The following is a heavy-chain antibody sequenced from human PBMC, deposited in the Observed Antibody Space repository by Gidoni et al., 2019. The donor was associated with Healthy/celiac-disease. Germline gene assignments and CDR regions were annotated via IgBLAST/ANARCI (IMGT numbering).Heavy chain of an antibody. CDR2: ISSSSSYT. V-gene: IGHV3-11*05. D-gene: IGHD3-3*01. CDR3: ARDLVLRFLEHSGWFDP. CDR1: GFTFSDYY. J-gene: IGHJ5*02. Sequence: QVQLVESGGGLVKPGGSLRLSCAASGFTFSDYYMSWIRQAPGKGLEWVSYISSSSSYTNYADSVKGRFTISRDNAKNSLYLQMNSLRAEDTAVYYCARDLVLRFLEHSGWFDPWGQGTLVTVSS.